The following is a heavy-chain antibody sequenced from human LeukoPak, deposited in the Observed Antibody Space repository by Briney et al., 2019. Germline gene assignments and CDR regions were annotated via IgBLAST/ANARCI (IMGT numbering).Heavy chain of an antibody. CDR2: INHGGAT. J-gene: IGHJ4*02. V-gene: IGHV4-34*01. D-gene: IGHD2-8*01. CDR3: ARGYPPTYLDTNAYLVY. CDR1: GGSFSTYY. Sequence: SETLSLTCAVYGGSFSTYYWSWIRQPPGKGLEWIGEINHGGATNFNLSLKSRVTISVDTSKNQFSLNLRSVTATDAAVYYCARGYPPTYLDTNAYLVYWGQGTLVTVTS.